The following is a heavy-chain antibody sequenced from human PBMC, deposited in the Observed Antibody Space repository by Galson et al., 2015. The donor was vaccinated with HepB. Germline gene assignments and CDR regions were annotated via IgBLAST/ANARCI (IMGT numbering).Heavy chain of an antibody. D-gene: IGHD1-26*01. Sequence: SVKVSCKASGYTFTSYGISWVRQAPGQGLEWMGWISAYNGNTNYAQKLQGRVTMTTDTSTSTAYMELRSLRSDDTAVYYCARDHPFFGWELLSFDYWGQGTLVTVSS. CDR2: ISAYNGNT. CDR1: GYTFTSYG. V-gene: IGHV1-18*01. J-gene: IGHJ4*02. CDR3: ARDHPFFGWELLSFDY.